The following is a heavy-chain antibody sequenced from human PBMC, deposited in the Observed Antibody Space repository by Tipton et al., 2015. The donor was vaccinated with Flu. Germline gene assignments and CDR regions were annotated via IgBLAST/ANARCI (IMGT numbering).Heavy chain of an antibody. V-gene: IGHV3-53*01. CDR3: ARDPSRDRAAND. Sequence: SLRLSCAASGFTVSNNYMSWVRQAPGKGLEWVSVIYIGGDTYSADSVKGRFTISRDFSKNTLYLQMNSLRAEDTAVYYCARDPSRDRAANDWGQGTLVTVSS. CDR1: GFTVSNNY. CDR2: IYIGGDT. J-gene: IGHJ4*02. D-gene: IGHD5-24*01.